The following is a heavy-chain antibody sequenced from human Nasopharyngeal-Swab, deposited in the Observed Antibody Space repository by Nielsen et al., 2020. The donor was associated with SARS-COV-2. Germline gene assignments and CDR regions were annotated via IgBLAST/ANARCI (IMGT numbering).Heavy chain of an antibody. CDR3: ARHADGSPWDY. V-gene: IGHV4-39*01. CDR1: GGSISSSSYY. J-gene: IGHJ4*02. Sequence: SETLSLICTVSGGSISSSSYYWGWIRQPPGKGLEWIGSIYYSGSTYYNPSLKSRVTISVDTSKNQFSLKLSSVTAADTAVYYCARHADGSPWDYWGQGTLVTVSS. CDR2: IYYSGST. D-gene: IGHD5-24*01.